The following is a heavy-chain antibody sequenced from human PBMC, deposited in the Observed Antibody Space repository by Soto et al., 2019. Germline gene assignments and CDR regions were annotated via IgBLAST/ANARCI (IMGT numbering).Heavy chain of an antibody. CDR3: ARLRGDSWFDF. V-gene: IGHV6-1*01. Sequence: ALSLNCAMYGDRVASSIATWGWRRQSPSRGLEWLGRTYYRSRWFNDYAGSVKGRITINPDTSNNQFSLQLTSLSPDDTAVYYCARLRGDSWFDFWGQGTRVTVSS. CDR1: GDRVASSIAT. CDR2: TYYRSRWFN. J-gene: IGHJ5*01.